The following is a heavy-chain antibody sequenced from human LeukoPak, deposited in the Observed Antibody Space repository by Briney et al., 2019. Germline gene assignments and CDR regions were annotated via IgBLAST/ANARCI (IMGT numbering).Heavy chain of an antibody. V-gene: IGHV3-74*01. CDR3: AKPPYGTMIVVVIEYYFDY. Sequence: PGGSLRLSCATSGFTFSTSWMHWVRQAPGKGLVWVSRINTDGNTRDYADSVKGRFTISRDNSKNTLYLQMNSLRAEDTAVYYCAKPPYGTMIVVVIEYYFDYWGQGTLVTVSS. CDR2: INTDGNTR. D-gene: IGHD3-22*01. CDR1: GFTFSTSW. J-gene: IGHJ4*02.